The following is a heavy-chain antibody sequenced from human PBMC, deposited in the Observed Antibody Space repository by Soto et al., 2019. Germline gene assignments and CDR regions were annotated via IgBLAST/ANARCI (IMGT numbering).Heavy chain of an antibody. CDR3: ARSYSSSSEWYFDL. V-gene: IGHV4-30-2*01. CDR1: GGSISSGGYS. Sequence: ASETLSLTCAVSGGSISSGGYSWSWIRQPPGKGLEWIGYIYHSGSTYYNPSLKSRVTISVDRSKNQFSLKLSSVTAADTAVYYCARSYSSSSEWYFDLWGRGTRVTVSS. CDR2: IYHSGST. J-gene: IGHJ2*01. D-gene: IGHD6-6*01.